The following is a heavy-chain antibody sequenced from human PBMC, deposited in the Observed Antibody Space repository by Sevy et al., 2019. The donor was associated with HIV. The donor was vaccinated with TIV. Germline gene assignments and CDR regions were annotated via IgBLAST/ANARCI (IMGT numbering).Heavy chain of an antibody. D-gene: IGHD6-19*01. CDR3: ARGGGYSSGWYASYNNWFDP. V-gene: IGHV3-7*01. CDR2: IKQDGSEK. CDR1: GFTFSSYW. J-gene: IGHJ5*02. Sequence: GGSLRLSCAASGFTFSSYWMSWVRQAPGKGLEWVANIKQDGSEKHYVDSVKGRFTISRDNAKNSLYLQMNSLRAEDTAVYYCARGGGYSSGWYASYNNWFDPWGQGTLVTVSS.